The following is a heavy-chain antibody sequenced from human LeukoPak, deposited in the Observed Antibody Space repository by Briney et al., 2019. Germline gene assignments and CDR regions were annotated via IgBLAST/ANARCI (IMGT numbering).Heavy chain of an antibody. V-gene: IGHV3-21*01. J-gene: IGHJ6*02. CDR3: ARDQWLVHPEGVDYFYGMDV. Sequence: GGSLRLSCAASGFTFSSYSMNWVRQAPGKGLEWVSSISSSSSYIYYADSVKGRITISRDNAKNSLHLQMNSLRAEDTAVYYCARDQWLVHPEGVDYFYGMDVWGQGTTVTVSS. D-gene: IGHD6-19*01. CDR1: GFTFSSYS. CDR2: ISSSSSYI.